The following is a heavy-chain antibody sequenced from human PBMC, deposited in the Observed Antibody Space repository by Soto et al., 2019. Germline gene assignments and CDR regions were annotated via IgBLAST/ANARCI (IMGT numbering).Heavy chain of an antibody. J-gene: IGHJ6*04. CDR2: LYWDDTR. Sequence: QITLKESSPTLVKPTQTLTLTCSFSGFSLYTGGVGVGWIRQPPGKALEWLALLYWDDTRRYNPSLKNTLTIAKDTSENQVVHTVTDMGPVDTGTYFCAHYTTDTDFDVWGKGATVTVSS. CDR1: GFSLYTGGVG. D-gene: IGHD1-1*01. V-gene: IGHV2-5*02. CDR3: AHYTTDTDFDV.